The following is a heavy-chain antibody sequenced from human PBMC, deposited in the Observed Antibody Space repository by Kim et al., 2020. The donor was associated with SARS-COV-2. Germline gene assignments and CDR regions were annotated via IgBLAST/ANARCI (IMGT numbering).Heavy chain of an antibody. J-gene: IGHJ4*02. D-gene: IGHD5-18*01. CDR1: GYTFTRYY. CDR3: ARGGDTALPDY. CDR2: INPSGGGT. Sequence: ASVKVSCKAFGYTFTRYYMYWVRQAPGQGLEWVGIINPSGGGTSYAQKFQGRVTMTRDASTNTLYMELSSLRSEDTAVYYCARGGDTALPDYWGQGTLVT. V-gene: IGHV1-46*01.